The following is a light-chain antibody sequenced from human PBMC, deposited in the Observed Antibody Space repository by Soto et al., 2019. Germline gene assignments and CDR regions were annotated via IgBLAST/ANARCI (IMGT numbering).Light chain of an antibody. CDR2: EVT. V-gene: IGLV2-14*01. J-gene: IGLJ2*01. CDR3: SSYTSSSTVGV. CDR1: SGGVGGYDY. Sequence: QCALTQPASVSGSPGQSITISCTGTSGGVGGYDYVSWYQQHPGKAPKLMIYEVTNRPSGVSSRFSGSKSGNTASLTISGLQAEDEADYYCSSYTSSSTVGVFGGGTKLTVL.